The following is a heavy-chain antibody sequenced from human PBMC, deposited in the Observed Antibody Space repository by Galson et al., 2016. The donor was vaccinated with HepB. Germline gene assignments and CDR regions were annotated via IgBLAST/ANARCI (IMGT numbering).Heavy chain of an antibody. CDR3: TKDGNRKDDY. D-gene: IGHD1-14*01. CDR1: GFTFSTYP. V-gene: IGHV3-23*01. Sequence: SLRLSCAASGFTFSTYPMIWVRQAPVKGLEWVADINGRADSTHYRDSVKGRFIISRDNSKNTLYLQMNTLRVEDTAIYYCTKDGNRKDDYWGQGTLVTVSS. CDR2: INGRADST. J-gene: IGHJ4*02.